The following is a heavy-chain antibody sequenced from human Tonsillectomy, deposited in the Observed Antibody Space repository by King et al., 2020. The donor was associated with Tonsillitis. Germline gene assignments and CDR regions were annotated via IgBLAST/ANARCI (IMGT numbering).Heavy chain of an antibody. CDR1: GFTFSSYA. D-gene: IGHD3-3*01. J-gene: IGHJ5*02. Sequence: VQLVESGGGVVQPGRSLRLSCAASGFTFSSYAMHWVRQAPGKGLEWVAVISYDGSNKYYAYSVKGRFTLSRDNSKNTLYLQMNSLRAEDTAVYYCARDINDFWSGSIGWFDPWGQGTLVTVSS. V-gene: IGHV3-30-3*01. CDR3: ARDINDFWSGSIGWFDP. CDR2: ISYDGSNK.